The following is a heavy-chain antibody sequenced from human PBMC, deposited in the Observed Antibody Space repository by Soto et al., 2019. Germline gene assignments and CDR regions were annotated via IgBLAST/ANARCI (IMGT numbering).Heavy chain of an antibody. CDR2: ISGSGGTT. Sequence: GGSLRHPCAASGFTFSSYAMSRVRKAPGKELKWVTAISGSGGTTYYEDYVKGRFTISRDNSKNTLYLQMNSLRAEDTAVYYCAMNTPYDFWSGYGVDYFGYWGQGTLVTVSS. J-gene: IGHJ4*02. CDR1: GFTFSSYA. D-gene: IGHD3-3*01. V-gene: IGHV3-23*01. CDR3: AMNTPYDFWSGYGVDYFGY.